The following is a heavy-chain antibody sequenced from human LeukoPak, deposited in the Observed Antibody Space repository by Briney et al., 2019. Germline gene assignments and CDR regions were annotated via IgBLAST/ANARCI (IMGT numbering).Heavy chain of an antibody. CDR1: GFTVSSNY. CDR3: ARRSPPGLRSPNWFDP. J-gene: IGHJ5*02. V-gene: IGHV3-53*01. CDR2: IYSGGST. Sequence: GGSLRLSCAASGFTVSSNYMSWVRQAPGKGLEWVSVIYSGGSTYYADSVKGRFTISRDNSKNTLYLQMNSLRAEDTAVYYCARRSPPGLRSPNWFDPWGQGTLVTVSS. D-gene: IGHD4-17*01.